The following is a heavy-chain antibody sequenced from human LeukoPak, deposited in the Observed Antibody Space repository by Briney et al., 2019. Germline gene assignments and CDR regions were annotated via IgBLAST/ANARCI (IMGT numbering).Heavy chain of an antibody. CDR2: IYSGGST. D-gene: IGHD6-19*01. V-gene: IGHV3-53*01. J-gene: IGHJ4*02. CDR3: ARLYSSGWGVDY. CDR1: GFTVSSNY. Sequence: GGSLRLSCAASGFTVSSNYMSWVRQAPGKGLEWVSVIYSGGSTYYADSVKGRFTISRDNSKNTLYLQMNSLRAEDTAVYYCARLYSSGWGVDYWGQGTLITVSS.